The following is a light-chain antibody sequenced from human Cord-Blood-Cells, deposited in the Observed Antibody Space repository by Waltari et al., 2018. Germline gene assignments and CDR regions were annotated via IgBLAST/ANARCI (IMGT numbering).Light chain of an antibody. V-gene: IGLV2-23*01. CDR2: EGS. Sequence: QSALTQPASVSGSPGQSITISCTGTSSDVGSYNLVSWYQQNPGKAPKLIIDEGSKRPSGVSNRFSGSKSGNTASLTITGLQAEDEADYYCCSYAGSSTWVFGGGTKLTVL. J-gene: IGLJ3*02. CDR3: CSYAGSSTWV. CDR1: SSDVGSYNL.